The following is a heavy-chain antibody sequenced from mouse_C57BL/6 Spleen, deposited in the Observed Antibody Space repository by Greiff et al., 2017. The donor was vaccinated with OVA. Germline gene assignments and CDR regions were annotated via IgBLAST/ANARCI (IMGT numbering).Heavy chain of an antibody. D-gene: IGHD1-2*01. V-gene: IGHV1-19*01. CDR2: INPYNGGT. Sequence: VQLKQSGPVLVKPGASVKMSCKASGYTFTDYYMNWVKQSHGKSLEWIGVINPYNGGTSYNQKFKGKATLTVDKSSSPAYMELNSLTSEDSAVYYCARSREYGPDGRGFDYWGQGTTLTVAS. CDR3: ARSREYGPDGRGFDY. CDR1: GYTFTDYY. J-gene: IGHJ2*01.